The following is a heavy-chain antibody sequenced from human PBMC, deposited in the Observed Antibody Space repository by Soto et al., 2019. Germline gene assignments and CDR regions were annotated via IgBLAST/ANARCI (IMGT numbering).Heavy chain of an antibody. J-gene: IGHJ4*02. V-gene: IGHV4-59*01. CDR2: IHYNGNT. D-gene: IGHD5-12*01. CDR3: AREGNLGRWLQPLDF. Sequence: SETLSLTCTFSGGSFSSYYWSWIRQPPGKGLEWIGYIHYNGNTKYNPSLMSQFTISGDTSKNQFSLKLISVTAADTANYFCAREGNLGRWLQPLDFWGQGTLVTVSS. CDR1: GGSFSSYY.